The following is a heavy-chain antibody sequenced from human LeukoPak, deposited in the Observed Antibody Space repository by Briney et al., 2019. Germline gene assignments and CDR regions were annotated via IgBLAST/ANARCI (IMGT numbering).Heavy chain of an antibody. CDR2: IIPIFGTA. Sequence: ASVKVSCKASGYTFTGYYMHWVRQAPGQGLEWMGGIIPIFGTANYAQKFQGRVTITADESTSTAYMELSSLRSEDTAVYYCARDLTAARPLDGYGMDVWGQGTTVTVSS. CDR3: ARDLTAARPLDGYGMDV. V-gene: IGHV1-69*13. CDR1: GYTFTGYY. D-gene: IGHD6-6*01. J-gene: IGHJ6*02.